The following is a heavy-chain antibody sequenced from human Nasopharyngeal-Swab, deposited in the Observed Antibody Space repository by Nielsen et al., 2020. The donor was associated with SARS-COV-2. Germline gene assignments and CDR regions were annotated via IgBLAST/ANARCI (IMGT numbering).Heavy chain of an antibody. CDR3: ASRGIWFGEFVFDY. CDR2: IWYDGSNK. V-gene: IGHV3-33*01. D-gene: IGHD3-10*01. Sequence: GGSLRLSCAASGFTFSSYGMHWVRQAPGKGLEWVAVIWYDGSNKYYADSVKGRFTISRDNSKNTLYLQMNSLRAEDTAVYYCASRGIWFGEFVFDYWGQGTLVTVSS. J-gene: IGHJ4*02. CDR1: GFTFSSYG.